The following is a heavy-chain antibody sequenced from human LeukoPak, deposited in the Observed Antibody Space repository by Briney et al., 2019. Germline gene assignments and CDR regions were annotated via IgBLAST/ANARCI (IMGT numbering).Heavy chain of an antibody. CDR2: ISPTGDII. D-gene: IGHD3-16*01. J-gene: IGHJ4*02. Sequence: GGSLRLSCAASGFTFGVYYMTWIRQAPGGGLEPLSFISPTGDIIKYVDSVKGRFTISRDNAKSSMYLEMNRLRAEDTAVYYCAREHWAAPDHWGQGTLVTVSP. CDR1: GFTFGVYY. V-gene: IGHV3-11*01. CDR3: AREHWAAPDH.